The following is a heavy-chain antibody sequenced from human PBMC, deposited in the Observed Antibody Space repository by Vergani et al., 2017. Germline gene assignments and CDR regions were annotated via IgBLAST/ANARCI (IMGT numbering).Heavy chain of an antibody. CDR3: ARGDYGILTGYRY. CDR2: INPSGSHT. Sequence: QVQVVQSGAEVKKSGASEKVSCKTSGYTFSNYYMHWVRQAPGQGLEWMGIINPSGSHTNYAQKFQGRVTMTRDTSTSTVYMELSSLRSEDTAIYYCARGDYGILTGYRYWGQGTLVTVSA. D-gene: IGHD3-9*01. CDR1: GYTFSNYY. V-gene: IGHV1-46*03. J-gene: IGHJ4*02.